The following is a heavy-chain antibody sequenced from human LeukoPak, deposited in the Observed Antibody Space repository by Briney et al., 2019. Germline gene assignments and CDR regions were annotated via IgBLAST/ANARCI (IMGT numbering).Heavy chain of an antibody. D-gene: IGHD5-18*01. CDR2: ISGSGGST. Sequence: QPGGSLRLSCAASGFTFSNYAMSWVRQAPGKGLEWVSGISGSGGSTYHADSVKGRFTISRDNAKNSLYLQMNSLRAEDTAVYYCARGGARGYSYSLDFDYWGQGTLVTVSS. J-gene: IGHJ4*02. CDR3: ARGGARGYSYSLDFDY. CDR1: GFTFSNYA. V-gene: IGHV3-23*01.